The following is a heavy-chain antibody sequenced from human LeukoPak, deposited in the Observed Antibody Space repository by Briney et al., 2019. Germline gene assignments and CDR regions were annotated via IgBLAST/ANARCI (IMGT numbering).Heavy chain of an antibody. V-gene: IGHV5-51*01. CDR1: GYSFTSYW. CDR2: IYPGDSDT. Sequence: GESLKISCKGSGYSFTSYWIGWVRQMPGKGLEWMGIIYPGDSDTRYSPSFQGQVTISADKSISTAYLQWSSLKASDTAMYYCARRSGIGYSSSWYSAGDYWGQGTPVTVSS. CDR3: ARRSGIGYSSSWYSAGDY. D-gene: IGHD6-13*01. J-gene: IGHJ4*02.